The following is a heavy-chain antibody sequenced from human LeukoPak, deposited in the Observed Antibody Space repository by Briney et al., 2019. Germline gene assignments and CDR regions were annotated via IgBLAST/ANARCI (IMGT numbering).Heavy chain of an antibody. V-gene: IGHV3-33*01. CDR2: IWYDGSNK. CDR3: ARSYYYDSSHTADY. Sequence: GRSLRLSCAASGFTFSNYGMHWVRQAPGKGLERVACIWYDGSNKYYTDAVKGRFTISRDNSKNTLYLQMNSLRAEDTAVYYCARSYYYDSSHTADYWGQGTLVTVSS. CDR1: GFTFSNYG. D-gene: IGHD3-22*01. J-gene: IGHJ4*02.